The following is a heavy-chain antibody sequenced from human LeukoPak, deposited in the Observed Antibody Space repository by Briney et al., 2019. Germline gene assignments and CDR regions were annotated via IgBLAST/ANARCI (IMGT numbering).Heavy chain of an antibody. CDR3: ARNMGYDILTGCDY. J-gene: IGHJ4*02. D-gene: IGHD3-9*01. Sequence: PGGSLRLSCAASGFTFSSYSMIWVRQAPGKGLEWVSSISSSSSYIYYADSVKGRFTISRDNAKNSLYLQMNSLRAEDTAVYYCARNMGYDILTGCDYWGQGTLVTVSS. V-gene: IGHV3-21*01. CDR2: ISSSSSYI. CDR1: GFTFSSYS.